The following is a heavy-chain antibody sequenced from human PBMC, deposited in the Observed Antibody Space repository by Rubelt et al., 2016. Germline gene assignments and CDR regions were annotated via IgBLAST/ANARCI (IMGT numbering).Heavy chain of an antibody. V-gene: IGHV4-39*01. CDR3: ARLPGIAAAVDY. Sequence: QLQLQESGPGLVKPSETLSLTCTVSGGSISSSSYYWGWIRQPPGKGLEWIGSIYFSGSTYYNRSLKSRVTISVDTSKNPFSLKLSSVTAADTAVYYCARLPGIAAAVDYWGQGTLVTVAS. J-gene: IGHJ4*02. CDR1: GGSISSSSYY. D-gene: IGHD6-13*01. CDR2: IYFSGST.